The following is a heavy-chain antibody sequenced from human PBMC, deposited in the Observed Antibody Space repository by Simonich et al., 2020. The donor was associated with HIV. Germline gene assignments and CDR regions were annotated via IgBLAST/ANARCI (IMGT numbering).Heavy chain of an antibody. Sequence: QVQLVQSGAEVKKTGSSVKVSCKASGDTFSNYVIGRVRQAPGQGLEWMGGIIPWFDTTNYAQNFQGRVTITADDSTSTAYMELSSLRSEDTAVYYCARRVYSSSGYAFDIWGQGTMVSVSS. CDR1: GDTFSNYV. D-gene: IGHD6-6*01. CDR3: ARRVYSSSGYAFDI. J-gene: IGHJ3*02. CDR2: IIPWFDTT. V-gene: IGHV1-69*13.